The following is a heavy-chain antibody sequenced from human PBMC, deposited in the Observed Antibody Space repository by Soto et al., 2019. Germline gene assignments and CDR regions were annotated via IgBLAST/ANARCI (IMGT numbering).Heavy chain of an antibody. J-gene: IGHJ4*02. CDR2: INGDGSGT. CDR3: ARGIFGSGTANDY. D-gene: IGHD3-10*01. Sequence: EVQLVESGGGLVQPGGSLRLSCAASGFTFSGSWMHWVRQAPGKGLVWVSRINGDGSGTSYADFAKGRFTISRDDAKNRLFLQMNGLRAEDTAVYYCARGIFGSGTANDYCGQGTLVTVSS. CDR1: GFTFSGSW. V-gene: IGHV3-74*01.